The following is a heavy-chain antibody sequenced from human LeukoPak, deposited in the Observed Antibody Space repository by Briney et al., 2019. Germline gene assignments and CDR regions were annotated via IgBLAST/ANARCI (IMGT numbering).Heavy chain of an antibody. V-gene: IGHV1-69*13. CDR1: GYTFTTYP. CDR3: ARGHLGYSSGWYKHVSSFPFDY. D-gene: IGHD6-19*01. Sequence: GASVKVSCKASGYTFTTYPINWVRQAPGQGLEWMGGIIPIFGTANYAQKFQGRVTITADESTSTAYMELSSLRSEDTAVYYCARGHLGYSSGWYKHVSSFPFDYWGQGTLVTVSS. J-gene: IGHJ4*02. CDR2: IIPIFGTA.